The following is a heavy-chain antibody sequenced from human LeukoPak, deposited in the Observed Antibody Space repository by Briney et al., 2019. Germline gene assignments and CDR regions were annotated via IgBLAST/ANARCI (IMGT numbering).Heavy chain of an antibody. J-gene: IGHJ6*03. CDR3: ARVVNNYYYMDV. CDR1: GFTFSSYS. CDR2: ISSSSSTI. Sequence: PGGSLRLSCAASGFTFSSYSMNWVRQAPGKGLEWVSYISSSSSTIYYADSVKGRFTISRDNAKNSLYLQMNSLRAEDTAVYYCARVVNNYYYMDVWGKGTTVTISS. V-gene: IGHV3-48*01.